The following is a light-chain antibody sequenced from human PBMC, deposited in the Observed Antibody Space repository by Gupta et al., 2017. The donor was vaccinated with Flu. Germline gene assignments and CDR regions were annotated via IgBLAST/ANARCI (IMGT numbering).Light chain of an antibody. CDR1: ESVSRNY. CDR2: GTS. Sequence: VLAQSPGTLSLSPGETVILSCRASESVSRNYLAWYQQKSGQAPRVLIYGTSNRAPGIPDRFSGSGSGTDFTLTISRLEPEDSASFYCHQYGTSPYTFGQGTKVEIK. CDR3: HQYGTSPYT. J-gene: IGKJ2*01. V-gene: IGKV3-20*01.